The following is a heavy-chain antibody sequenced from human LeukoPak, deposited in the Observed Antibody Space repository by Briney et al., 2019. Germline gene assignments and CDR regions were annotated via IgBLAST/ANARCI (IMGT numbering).Heavy chain of an antibody. CDR1: GFTPTNYA. CDR2: VTGPGATT. V-gene: IGHV3-23*01. Sequence: PGGALRLSCATPGFTPTNYAMNWVRQAPGKGLEWGSAVTGPGATTYSADSVTSRFFMSKEDSKTTVYLQMNSLRAEDTAIYYCAKGAEIDLWGQGTLVTVSS. CDR3: AKGAEIDL. D-gene: IGHD3-16*01. J-gene: IGHJ5*02.